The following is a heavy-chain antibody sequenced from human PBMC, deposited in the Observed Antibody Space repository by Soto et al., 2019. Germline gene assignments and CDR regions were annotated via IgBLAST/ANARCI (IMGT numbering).Heavy chain of an antibody. V-gene: IGHV1-69*13. Sequence: SVKVSCKASGGTFSSYAISWVRQAPGQGLEWIGGIIPIFGTANYAQKFQGRVTITADESTSTAYMELSSLRSEDTAVYYCARDIAGVAATPKFSDYYYGMDVWGQGTTVTVSS. CDR2: IIPIFGTA. CDR1: GGTFSSYA. D-gene: IGHD2-15*01. J-gene: IGHJ6*02. CDR3: ARDIAGVAATPKFSDYYYGMDV.